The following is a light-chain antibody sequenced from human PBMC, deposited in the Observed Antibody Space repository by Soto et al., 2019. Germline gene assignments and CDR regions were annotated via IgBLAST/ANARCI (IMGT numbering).Light chain of an antibody. J-gene: IGLJ3*02. CDR3: CSYAGSYTWV. V-gene: IGLV2-23*02. Sequence: QSVLTQPASVSGSPGQSITISCTGTSSDVGNYNLVSWYQQHPGKAPKLMIYDVNQRPSGVSDRFSGSKSGNTASLTISGLQAEDEADYYCCSYAGSYTWVFGGGTQLTVL. CDR2: DVN. CDR1: SSDVGNYNL.